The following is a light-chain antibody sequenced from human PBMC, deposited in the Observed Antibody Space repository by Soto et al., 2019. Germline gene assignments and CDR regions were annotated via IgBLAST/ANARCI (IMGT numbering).Light chain of an antibody. CDR3: HQYNNLWT. CDR2: GAS. Sequence: EIVMTQSPATRSVSQGDRVTLSCRASQSVSSRLAWYQQKPGQSPRLLIYGASTRATGIPARFSGSGSGTEFTLTISSLQSEDFGVYYCHQYNNLWTFGQGTKVDIK. CDR1: QSVSSR. V-gene: IGKV3-15*01. J-gene: IGKJ1*01.